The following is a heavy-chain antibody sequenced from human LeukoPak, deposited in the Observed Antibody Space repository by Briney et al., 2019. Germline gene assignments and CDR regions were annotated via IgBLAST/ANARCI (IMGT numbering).Heavy chain of an antibody. D-gene: IGHD3-16*02. J-gene: IGHJ4*02. CDR2: IYYSGST. CDR1: GGSISSYY. CDR3: ARRCMITFGGVIED. Sequence: PSETLSLTCTVSGGSISSYYWSWIRQPPGKGLEWIGYIYYSGSTNYNPSLKSRVTISVDTSKNQFSLKLSSVTAADTAVYYCARRCMITFGGVIEDWGQGTLVTVSS. V-gene: IGHV4-59*01.